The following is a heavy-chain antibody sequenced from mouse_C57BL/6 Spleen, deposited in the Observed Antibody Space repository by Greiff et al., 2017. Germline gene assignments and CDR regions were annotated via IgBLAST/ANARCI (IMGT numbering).Heavy chain of an antibody. Sequence: EVQLQESGGGLVKPGGSLKLSCAASGFTFSDYGMHWVRQAPEKGLEWVATISSGGSYTYYPDSVKGRFTISRDNAKNTLYLQMSSLKSEDTAMYYCARQGITTVVAWYFDVWGTGTTVTVSS. CDR1: GFTFSDYG. D-gene: IGHD1-1*01. CDR2: ISSGGSYT. J-gene: IGHJ1*03. V-gene: IGHV5-6*01. CDR3: ARQGITTVVAWYFDV.